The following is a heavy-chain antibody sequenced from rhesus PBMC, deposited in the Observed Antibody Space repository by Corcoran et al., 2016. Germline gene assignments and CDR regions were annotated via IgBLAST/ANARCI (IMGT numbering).Heavy chain of an antibody. CDR1: GYSISSGYE. V-gene: IGHV4-76*01. J-gene: IGHJ4*01. Sequence: QVQLQESGPGVVKPSETLSLTCAVSGYSISSGYEWSWILQPPGKGLEWIGYIYGSSGSTNYNPSLKNRGTISKDTSKNQFSLKLSSVTAADTAVYYCAREYGSNFDYWGQGVLVTVSS. D-gene: IGHD4-29*01. CDR2: IYGSSGST. CDR3: AREYGSNFDY.